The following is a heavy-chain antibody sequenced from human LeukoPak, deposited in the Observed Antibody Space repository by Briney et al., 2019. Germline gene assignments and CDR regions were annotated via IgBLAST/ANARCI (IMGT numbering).Heavy chain of an antibody. J-gene: IGHJ4*02. CDR2: VYYSGST. D-gene: IGHD1-1*01. V-gene: IGHV4-59*04. CDR3: ARHGTNWNEGNFDY. CDR1: GGSMTSYY. Sequence: SETLSLTCTVSGGSMTSYYWSWIRQPPEKGLEWIGTVYYSGSTYYNPSLKSRVTISVDTSKNQFSLKLSSVTAADAAVYYCARHGTNWNEGNFDYWGQGTLVTVSS.